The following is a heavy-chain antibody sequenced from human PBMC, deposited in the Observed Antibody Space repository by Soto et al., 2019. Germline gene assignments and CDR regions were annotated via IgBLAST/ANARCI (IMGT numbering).Heavy chain of an antibody. CDR3: AKGAYGSGSYDS. J-gene: IGHJ4*02. V-gene: IGHV3-23*01. D-gene: IGHD3-10*01. Sequence: VQLLESGGGLVQPGGSLRVSCAASGFTFSNYAMTWVRQAPGKGLEWVSSISGSGDYTYSTDSVKGRFTISRDNSKNTLYLQMNSLRAEDTAVYYCAKGAYGSGSYDSWGQGTLVIVSS. CDR1: GFTFSNYA. CDR2: ISGSGDYT.